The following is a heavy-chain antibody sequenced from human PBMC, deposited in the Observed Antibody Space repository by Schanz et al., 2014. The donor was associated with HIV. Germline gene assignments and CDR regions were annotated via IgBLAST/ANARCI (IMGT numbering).Heavy chain of an antibody. V-gene: IGHV3-33*08. CDR2: IWYDGSQK. CDR3: ARDILWFGELGGMDV. D-gene: IGHD3-10*01. CDR1: GFTFSNYA. J-gene: IGHJ6*02. Sequence: VQLLESGGGLVQPGGSLRLSCAVSGFTFSNYAMHWVRQAPGKGLEWVAVIWYDGSQKYYADSVKGRFTISRDNSKKTVNLQMNSLRVEDTAVYYCARDILWFGELGGMDVWGQGTTVTVSS.